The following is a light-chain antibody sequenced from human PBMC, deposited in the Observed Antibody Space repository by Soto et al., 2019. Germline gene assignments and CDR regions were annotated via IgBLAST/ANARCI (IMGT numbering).Light chain of an antibody. J-gene: IGLJ2*01. CDR3: GALDDILSAV. V-gene: IGLV1-51*01. CDR1: NSNIGNNY. Sequence: QSALTQPPSVSAAPGQKVTISCSGSNSNIGNNYVSWYQQLPGTAPKLLIYDNNKRPSGIPDRFSGSKSGTSATLGITGLQTGYVADSYCGALDDILSAVFGGGT. CDR2: DNN.